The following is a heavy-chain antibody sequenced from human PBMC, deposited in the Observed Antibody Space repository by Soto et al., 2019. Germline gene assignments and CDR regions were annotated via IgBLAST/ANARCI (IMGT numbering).Heavy chain of an antibody. V-gene: IGHV1-2*02. Sequence: ASVKVSCKASGYTFTGYYMHWVRQAPGQGLEWMGWINPNSGGTNYAQKFQGRVTMTRDTSISTAYMELSRLRSDDTAVYYCATPAGGYSYGRAWILYRMDVWGQGTTDTGS. CDR1: GYTFTGYY. CDR3: ATPAGGYSYGRAWILYRMDV. J-gene: IGHJ6*02. CDR2: INPNSGGT. D-gene: IGHD5-18*01.